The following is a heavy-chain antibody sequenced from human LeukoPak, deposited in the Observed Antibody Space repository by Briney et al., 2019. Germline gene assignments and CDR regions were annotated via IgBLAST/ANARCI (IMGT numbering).Heavy chain of an antibody. CDR2: ISTDGSTT. V-gene: IGHV3-74*01. CDR3: TRDRTTVTLFDY. Sequence: GGSLRLSCAASGFTFNNYWIHWVRQTPGKGLVWISAISTDGSTTRYADSVKGRITISRDNAKNTVYLQTNNLRGEDTAVYYCTRDRTTVTLFDYWGQGTLVTVSS. J-gene: IGHJ4*02. D-gene: IGHD4-17*01. CDR1: GFTFNNYW.